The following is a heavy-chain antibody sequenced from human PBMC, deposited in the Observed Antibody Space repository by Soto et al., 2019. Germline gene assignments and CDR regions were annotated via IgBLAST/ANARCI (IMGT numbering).Heavy chain of an antibody. CDR1: GYTFPSYA. D-gene: IGHD2-2*01. V-gene: IGHV1-3*01. J-gene: IGHJ4*02. Sequence: ASVKVSCKASGYTFPSYAMHWVRLAPGQRLEWMGWINAGNGNTKYPQKFQGRVTITRDTSASTAYMELSSLSSEDTAVYYCVRSVAVPAAPDYWGQGTLVTVSS. CDR2: INAGNGNT. CDR3: VRSVAVPAAPDY.